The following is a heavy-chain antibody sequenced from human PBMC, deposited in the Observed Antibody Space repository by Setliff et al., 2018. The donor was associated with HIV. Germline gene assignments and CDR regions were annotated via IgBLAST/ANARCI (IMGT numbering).Heavy chain of an antibody. D-gene: IGHD3-16*01. V-gene: IGHV1-18*01. CDR3: ARVEAFGGVSYSYYYMDV. Sequence: ASVKVSCKASGGTFSSFDISWVRQAPGQGLEWMGWISTYSGNTNYAQKLQGRVTMTTDTSTSTAYMELRSLRSDDTAVYYCARVEAFGGVSYSYYYMDVWGKGTTVTVS. CDR1: GGTFSSFD. J-gene: IGHJ6*03. CDR2: ISTYSGNT.